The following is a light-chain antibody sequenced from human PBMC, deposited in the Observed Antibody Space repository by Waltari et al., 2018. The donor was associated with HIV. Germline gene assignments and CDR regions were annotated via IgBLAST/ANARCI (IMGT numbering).Light chain of an antibody. CDR3: SAWDSSLSEWV. V-gene: IGLV10-54*01. CDR1: DTNVGHEG. CDR2: RGG. J-gene: IGLJ3*02. Sequence: GLTQPSSVSKGLQQNVTLTCTGNDTNVGHEGAGWLLRHEGHPPEVLSYRGGARPAGISHKYFASRSGNTASLTITGLQVDDEAVYYCSAWDSSLSEWVFGGGTKLTVL.